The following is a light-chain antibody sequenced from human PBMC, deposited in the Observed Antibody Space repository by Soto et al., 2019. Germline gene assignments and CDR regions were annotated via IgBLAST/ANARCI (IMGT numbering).Light chain of an antibody. V-gene: IGKV3-20*01. CDR3: QQYENSVMYT. J-gene: IGKJ2*01. CDR1: QSVRSSF. CDR2: DVS. Sequence: EIVLTQSPGTLSLSPGERATLSCRASQSVRSSFFAWYQQKPGQAPRLLFYDVSVRATGIPDRFSGSGSGTDFTLTINRLEPEDFAVYYCQQYENSVMYTFGQGTKLEIK.